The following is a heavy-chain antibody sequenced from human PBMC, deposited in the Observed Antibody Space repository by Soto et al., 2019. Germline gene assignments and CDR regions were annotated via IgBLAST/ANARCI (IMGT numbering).Heavy chain of an antibody. D-gene: IGHD2-15*01. CDR3: ARRRCIGGTCSVDS. V-gene: IGHV4-39*01. Sequence: QLQLQESGPGLVKPSETLALTCTVSGGSICISDYHWGWLRPPPGKGLGWIGTTYYSGSTDYNPSLKSGVAISVATSKNQFARRLSSVAAADTAVYYCARRRCIGGTCSVDSWGQGTLVTVSS. J-gene: IGHJ4*02. CDR1: GGSICISDYH. CDR2: TYYSGST.